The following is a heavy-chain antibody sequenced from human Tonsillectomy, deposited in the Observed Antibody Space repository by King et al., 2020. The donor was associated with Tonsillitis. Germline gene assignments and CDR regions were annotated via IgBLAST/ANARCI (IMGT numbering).Heavy chain of an antibody. J-gene: IGHJ3*01. D-gene: IGHD3-9*01. CDR2: IKQDGSEK. CDR3: ARDLTYYDTLTGYYNGAFDF. V-gene: IGHV3-7*01. CDR1: EFTFSVYW. Sequence: VQLVESGGGLVQPGGSLRLSCAASEFTFSVYWMSWVRQAPGKGLEWVANIKQDGSEKYYVDSVKGRFTISRDNAKNSLYLQMNSLRAEDTAVYYCARDLTYYDTLTGYYNGAFDFWGQGTMVTVYS.